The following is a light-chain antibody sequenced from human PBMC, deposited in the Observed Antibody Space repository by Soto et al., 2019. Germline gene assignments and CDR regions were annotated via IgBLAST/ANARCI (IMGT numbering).Light chain of an antibody. J-gene: IGKJ5*01. Sequence: IMFTQSPATLSVSPGEGATVSCRASQSVRSHLAWYQHKPGQAPRILLYDASTRETGIPARFSGSGSGTEFTLTISSLEPEDFAVYYCQQRSNWKVTFGQGTRLEIK. CDR2: DAS. CDR1: QSVRSH. V-gene: IGKV3-11*01. CDR3: QQRSNWKVT.